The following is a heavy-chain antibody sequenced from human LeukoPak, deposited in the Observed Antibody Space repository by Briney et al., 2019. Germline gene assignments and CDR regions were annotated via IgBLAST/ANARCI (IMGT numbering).Heavy chain of an antibody. V-gene: IGHV3-33*01. D-gene: IGHD6-13*01. CDR3: ARDPKKMYSSSDY. CDR1: GFTFSSYG. Sequence: GGSLRLSCAASGFTFSSYGMHWVRQAPGKGLEWVAVIWYDGSNKYYADSVKGRFTISRDNSKNTLYLQMNSLRAEDTAVYYCARDPKKMYSSSDYWGQGTLVTVSS. J-gene: IGHJ4*02. CDR2: IWYDGSNK.